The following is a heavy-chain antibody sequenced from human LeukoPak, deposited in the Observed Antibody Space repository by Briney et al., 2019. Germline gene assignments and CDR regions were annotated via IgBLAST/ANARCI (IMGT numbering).Heavy chain of an antibody. J-gene: IGHJ3*02. CDR3: ARYRYSYGLRYAFDI. CDR2: IYYSGST. CDR1: GYSISSGYY. V-gene: IGHV4-38-2*02. D-gene: IGHD5-18*01. Sequence: SETLSLTCTVSGYSISSGYYWGWIRQPPGKGLEWIGSIYYSGSTYYNPSLKSRVTISVDTSKNQFSLKLSSVTAADTAVYYCARYRYSYGLRYAFDIWGQGTMVTVSS.